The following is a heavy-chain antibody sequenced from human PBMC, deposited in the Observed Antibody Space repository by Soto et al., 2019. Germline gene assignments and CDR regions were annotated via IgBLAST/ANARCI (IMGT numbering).Heavy chain of an antibody. J-gene: IGHJ4*02. Sequence: QVQLQQWGAGLLKPSETLSLTCAVYGGSFSGYYWTWIRQPPGTGLEWIGEINHSGSTNYTPSLKSRVTISVDTSKNQFSLKLTSVTAADTTVYYCARDKITGLCDYWGQGTLVTVSS. V-gene: IGHV4-34*01. CDR2: INHSGST. CDR1: GGSFSGYY. CDR3: ARDKITGLCDY. D-gene: IGHD2-8*02.